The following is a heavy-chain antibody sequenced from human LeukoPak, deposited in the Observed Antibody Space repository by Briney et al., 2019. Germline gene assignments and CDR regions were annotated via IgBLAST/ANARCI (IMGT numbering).Heavy chain of an antibody. V-gene: IGHV3-21*01. J-gene: IGHJ5*02. CDR3: VRIPNSANFPNWFDP. CDR2: ISSSGDHI. Sequence: GESLRLSCAASGFTFSTSTMNWVRQAPGKGLEWVSSISSSGDHIYYADSVKGRFTISRDNAKNSLYLQMDSLRAEDTALYYCVRIPNSANFPNWFDPWGQGTLVTVPS. D-gene: IGHD2/OR15-2a*01. CDR1: GFTFSTST.